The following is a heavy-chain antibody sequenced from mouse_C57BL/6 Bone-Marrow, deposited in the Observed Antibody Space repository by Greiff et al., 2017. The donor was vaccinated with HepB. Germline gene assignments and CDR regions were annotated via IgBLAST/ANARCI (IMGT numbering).Heavy chain of an antibody. CDR2: ISTGGGST. Sequence: EVKLVESGGGLVQPGGSLKLSCAASGFTFSDYYMYWVRQTPEKRLEWVAYISTGGGSTYYPDTVKGRFTISRDNAKNTLYLQMSRLKSEDTAMYSCARHGVVNPCAMDYWGQGTSVTVSS. CDR3: ARHGVVNPCAMDY. V-gene: IGHV5-12*01. J-gene: IGHJ4*01. CDR1: GFTFSDYY. D-gene: IGHD1-3*01.